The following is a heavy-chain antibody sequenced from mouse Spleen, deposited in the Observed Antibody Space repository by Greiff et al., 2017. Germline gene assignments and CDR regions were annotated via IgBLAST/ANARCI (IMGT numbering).Heavy chain of an antibody. CDR1: GFSLTSYG. J-gene: IGHJ4*01. CDR3: ARALYDGYYAGYAMDY. V-gene: IGHV2-9*02. D-gene: IGHD2-3*01. Sequence: VHLVESGPGLVAPSQSLSITCTVSGFSLTSYGVHWVRQPPGKGLEWLGVIWAGGSTNYNSALMSRLSISKDNSKSQVFLKMNSLQTDDTAMYYCARALYDGYYAGYAMDYWGQGTSVTVSS. CDR2: IWAGGST.